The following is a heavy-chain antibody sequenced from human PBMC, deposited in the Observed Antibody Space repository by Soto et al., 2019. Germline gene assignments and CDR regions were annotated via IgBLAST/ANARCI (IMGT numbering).Heavy chain of an antibody. V-gene: IGHV3-15*07. CDR1: GFTFSNAW. Sequence: GGSLRLSCAASGFTFSNAWMNWVRQAPGKGLEWVGRIKSKTDGVPTDYAAPVKGRFTISRDDSKNTLYLQMNSLKTEDTAVYYCNGDPYAFDIWGQGTMVTVSS. CDR2: IKSKTDGVPT. CDR3: NGDPYAFDI. J-gene: IGHJ3*02. D-gene: IGHD2-21*02.